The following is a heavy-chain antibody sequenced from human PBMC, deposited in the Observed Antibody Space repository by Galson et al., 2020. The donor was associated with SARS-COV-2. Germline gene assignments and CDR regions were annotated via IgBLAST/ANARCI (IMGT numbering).Heavy chain of an antibody. V-gene: IGHV4-39*01. CDR3: ARQILTGYYSFYYFDF. CDR2: IYYTESN. D-gene: IGHD3-9*01. J-gene: IGHJ4*02. Sequence: SETLSLTCTVSGGSISSSNYYWGWVRQPPGEGLEWIGSIYYTESNYYNPSLTSRVTMSVDTSRNQFSLKLSSVTAADTAVYYCARQILTGYYSFYYFDFWGQVTLVTVSS. CDR1: GGSISSSNYY.